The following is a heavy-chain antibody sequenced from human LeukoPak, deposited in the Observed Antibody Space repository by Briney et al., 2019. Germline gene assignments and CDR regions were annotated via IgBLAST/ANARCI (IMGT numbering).Heavy chain of an antibody. CDR3: ARDPDPPSIFDY. D-gene: IGHD1-14*01. Sequence: GGSLRLSCAASGFTFSSYAMHWVRQAPGKGLEWVAVISYDGSNKYYADSVKGRFTISRDNSKNTLYLQMNSLRAEDTAVYYCARDPDPPSIFDYWGQGTLVTVSS. V-gene: IGHV3-30-3*01. CDR1: GFTFSSYA. CDR2: ISYDGSNK. J-gene: IGHJ4*02.